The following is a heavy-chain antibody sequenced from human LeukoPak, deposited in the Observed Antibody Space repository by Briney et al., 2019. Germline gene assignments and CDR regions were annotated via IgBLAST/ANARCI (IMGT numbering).Heavy chain of an antibody. Sequence: SQTLSLTCPVSSGSISSGVYYWSWIRQHPGKGLQWIGYIYYSGSTYYNPSLKSRVTISVDTSKNQFSLKLSSVTAADTAVYYCARGVRWLQLSYFDYWGQGTLVTVSS. CDR3: ARGVRWLQLSYFDY. J-gene: IGHJ4*02. CDR2: IYYSGST. D-gene: IGHD5-24*01. CDR1: SGSISSGVYY. V-gene: IGHV4-31*03.